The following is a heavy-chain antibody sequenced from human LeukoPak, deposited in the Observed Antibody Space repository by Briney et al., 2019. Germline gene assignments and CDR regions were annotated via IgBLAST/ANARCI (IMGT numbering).Heavy chain of an antibody. J-gene: IGHJ3*02. Sequence: PGGSLRLSCAASGFTFSSYAMSWVRQAPGQGLEWVSVIYSGGSTYYADSVKGRFTISRDNSKNTLYLQMNSLRAEDTAVYYCARERSSGWNDAFDIWGQGTMVTVSS. D-gene: IGHD6-19*01. CDR2: IYSGGST. CDR1: GFTFSSYA. V-gene: IGHV3-53*01. CDR3: ARERSSGWNDAFDI.